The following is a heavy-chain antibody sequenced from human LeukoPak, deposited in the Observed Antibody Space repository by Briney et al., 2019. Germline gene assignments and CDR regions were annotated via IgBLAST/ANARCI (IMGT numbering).Heavy chain of an antibody. Sequence: PGGSLRLSCAASGFTFSSYSMNWVRQAPGKGPEWVSSISSSSSYIYYADSVKGRFTISRDNAKNSLYLQMNSLRAEDTAVYYCARSDGTGAFDIWGQGTMVTVSS. J-gene: IGHJ3*02. CDR2: ISSSSSYI. CDR1: GFTFSSYS. V-gene: IGHV3-21*01. D-gene: IGHD5-24*01. CDR3: ARSDGTGAFDI.